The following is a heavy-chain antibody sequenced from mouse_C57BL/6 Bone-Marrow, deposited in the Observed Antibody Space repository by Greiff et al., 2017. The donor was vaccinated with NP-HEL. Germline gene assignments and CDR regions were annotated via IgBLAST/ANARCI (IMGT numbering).Heavy chain of an antibody. CDR3: ARQGKGSDYGYDLYAMDY. J-gene: IGHJ4*01. CDR1: GFTFSDYG. D-gene: IGHD2-2*01. V-gene: IGHV5-15*01. Sequence: DVMLVESGGGLVQPGGSLKLSCAASGFTFSDYGMAWVRQAPRKGPEWVAFISNLAYSIYYADTVTGRFTISREKAKNTLYLEMSSLRADDTAMYYCARQGKGSDYGYDLYAMDYWGQGTSVTVSS. CDR2: ISNLAYSI.